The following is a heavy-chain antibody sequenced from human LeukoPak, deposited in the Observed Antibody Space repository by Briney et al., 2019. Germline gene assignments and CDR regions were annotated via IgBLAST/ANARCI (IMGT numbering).Heavy chain of an antibody. J-gene: IGHJ4*02. Sequence: SQTLSLTCTVSGGSISSGDYYWGWIRQPPGKGLEWIGSIYYSGSTYYNPSLKSRVTISVDTSKNQFSLKLSSVTAADTAVYYCARHRIAARLAHFDYWGQGTLVTVSS. CDR3: ARHRIAARLAHFDY. CDR1: GGSISSGDYY. V-gene: IGHV4-39*01. D-gene: IGHD6-6*01. CDR2: IYYSGST.